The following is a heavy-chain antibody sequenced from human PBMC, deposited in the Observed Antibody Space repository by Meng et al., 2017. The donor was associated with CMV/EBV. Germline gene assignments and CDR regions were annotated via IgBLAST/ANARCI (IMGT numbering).Heavy chain of an antibody. Sequence: SLKISCAASGFTFDDYAMHWVRQAPGKGLEWVPGISWNSGSIGYADSVKGRFTISRDNAKNSLYLQMNSLRAEDTALYYCAKDLRRGIAAYYAMDVWGRGTTVTVSS. V-gene: IGHV3-9*01. CDR1: GFTFDDYA. CDR3: AKDLRRGIAAYYAMDV. D-gene: IGHD6-13*01. J-gene: IGHJ6*02. CDR2: ISWNSGSI.